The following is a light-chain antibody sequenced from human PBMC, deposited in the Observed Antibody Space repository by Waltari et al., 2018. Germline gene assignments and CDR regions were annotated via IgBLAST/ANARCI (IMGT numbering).Light chain of an antibody. CDR2: DVS. CDR3: SSYTSSSTGV. CDR1: SSDVGGYNY. J-gene: IGLJ2*01. V-gene: IGLV2-14*01. Sequence: QSALTQPASVSGSPGQSITISCTGTSSDVGGYNYVSWYQQHPGKAPKLMIYDVSNRPSGFSNRFSGSKSGNTSSLTISWLQAEDEADYYCSSYTSSSTGVFGGGTKLTVL.